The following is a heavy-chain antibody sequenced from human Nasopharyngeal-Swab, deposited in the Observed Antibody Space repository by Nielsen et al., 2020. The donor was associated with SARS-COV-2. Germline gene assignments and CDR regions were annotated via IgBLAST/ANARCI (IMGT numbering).Heavy chain of an antibody. CDR2: FDPEDGET. Sequence: ASVKVSCKVSGYTLTEFSMHWVRQAPGKGLEWMGGFDPEDGETIYAQKFQGRVTMTEDTSTDTAYLELSSLRSDDTAVYYCARDGARYFDYWGQGTLVTVSS. CDR3: ARDGARYFDY. CDR1: GYTLTEFS. J-gene: IGHJ4*02. V-gene: IGHV1-24*01.